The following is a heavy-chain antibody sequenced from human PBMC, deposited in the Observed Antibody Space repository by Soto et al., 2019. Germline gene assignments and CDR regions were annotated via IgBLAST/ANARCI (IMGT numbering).Heavy chain of an antibody. J-gene: IGHJ5*01. D-gene: IGHD2-2*01. CDR2: ISSSRSTI. CDR3: ARDCPGSSTTFYGKEWFAS. V-gene: IGHV3-48*01. CDR1: GFTFSTYS. Sequence: EVQLVESGGGLVQPGGSLRLSCAASGFTFSTYSMNWVRQAPGKGLEWVSYISSSRSTIYYADSVKGRFTISRDNAKNSLYLQMNSLRAEDTAVYYCARDCPGSSTTFYGKEWFASWGQGTLVAVSS.